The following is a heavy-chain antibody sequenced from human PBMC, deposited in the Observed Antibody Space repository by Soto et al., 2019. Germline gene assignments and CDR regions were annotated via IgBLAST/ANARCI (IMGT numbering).Heavy chain of an antibody. V-gene: IGHV4-59*01. Sequence: SETMSLTCTISGGSISSYYWSWIRQPPGKGLEWIGYISYSGSTNYNPSLKSRVTISVDTSKNQFSLKVSSVTAADTAVYYCARGFSNYYYVMDVWGQGTTVTVSS. CDR1: GGSISSYY. J-gene: IGHJ6*02. D-gene: IGHD3-3*01. CDR3: ARGFSNYYYVMDV. CDR2: ISYSGST.